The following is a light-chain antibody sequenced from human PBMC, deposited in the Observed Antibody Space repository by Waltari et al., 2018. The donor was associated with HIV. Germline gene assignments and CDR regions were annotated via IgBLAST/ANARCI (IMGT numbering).Light chain of an antibody. V-gene: IGKV1-9*01. Sequence: DIQLTQSPSILSASVGDRVTITCRASQNVDSCLAWYQQKPGRAPQLLIYDTSTLQHGVPSRFTGSGSGTDFALTITSLHPDDFATYYCQQFNGYLLTFGGGTKVEIK. CDR3: QQFNGYLLT. CDR2: DTS. CDR1: QNVDSC. J-gene: IGKJ4*01.